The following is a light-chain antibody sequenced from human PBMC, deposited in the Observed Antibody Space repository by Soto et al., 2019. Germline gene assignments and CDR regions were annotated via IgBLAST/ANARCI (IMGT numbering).Light chain of an antibody. V-gene: IGLV2-14*03. J-gene: IGLJ2*01. CDR2: DVS. Sequence: QSALTQPACVSGSPGQSITISCTGTSSDVGGYNYVSWYQHHPGKAPKLMIYDVSNRPSGVSNRFSGSKSGNTASLTISGLQAEDEADYYCSSYTSSSTSVVFGGGTQLTVL. CDR1: SSDVGGYNY. CDR3: SSYTSSSTSVV.